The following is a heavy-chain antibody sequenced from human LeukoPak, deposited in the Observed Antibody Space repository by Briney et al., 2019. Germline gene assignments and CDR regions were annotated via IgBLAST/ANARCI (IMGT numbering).Heavy chain of an antibody. Sequence: PSQTLSLTCTVSGGSISSGGYYWSWIRQHPGKGLEWIGYIYYSGSTYYNPSLKSRVTISVDTSKNQFSLKLSSVTAADTAVYYCARVHATLRWFDPWGQGTLVTVSS. J-gene: IGHJ5*02. D-gene: IGHD2-15*01. CDR3: ARVHATLRWFDP. CDR2: IYYSGST. CDR1: GGSISSGGYY. V-gene: IGHV4-31*03.